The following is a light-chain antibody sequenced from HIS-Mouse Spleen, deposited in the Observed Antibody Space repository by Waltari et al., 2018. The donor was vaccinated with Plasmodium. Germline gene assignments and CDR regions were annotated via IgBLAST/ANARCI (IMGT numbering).Light chain of an antibody. J-gene: IGLJ3*02. V-gene: IGLV1-44*01. CDR3: AAWDDSLNGV. Sequence: QSVLTQPPSASGTPGQRVTISCSGSSSNIGSNTVNWYQQLPGTAPKLLIYSNNPRPYGVPDRFSGSKSGTSASLAISGLQSEDEADYYCAAWDDSLNGVFGGGTKLTVL. CDR2: SNN. CDR1: SSNIGSNT.